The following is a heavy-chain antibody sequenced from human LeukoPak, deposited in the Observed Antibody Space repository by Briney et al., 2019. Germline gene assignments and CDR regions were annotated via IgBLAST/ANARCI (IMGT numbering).Heavy chain of an antibody. CDR2: INSGGNA. Sequence: GGSLRLSCAASGFTVSSSYMNWVRQAPGKGLEWVSVINSGGNAYYADSVKGRFTISRDNSKNMLYLQMNSLRAEDTAVYYCARSQGGTMSLRHFDLWGRGTLVTVSS. V-gene: IGHV3-53*01. J-gene: IGHJ2*01. CDR1: GFTVSSSY. CDR3: ARSQGGTMSLRHFDL. D-gene: IGHD3-22*01.